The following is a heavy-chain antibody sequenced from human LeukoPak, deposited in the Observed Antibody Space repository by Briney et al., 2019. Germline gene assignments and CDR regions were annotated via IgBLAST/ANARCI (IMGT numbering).Heavy chain of an antibody. CDR3: ARHYCSSASCFEGYYYYMDV. CDR1: GYNFTNYW. J-gene: IGHJ6*03. D-gene: IGHD2-2*01. Sequence: GESLKISCKGSGYNFTNYWIGWERQMPGKGLEWMGIIYPGDSDTRYSPSFQGQVTISADKSISTAYLQWSSLKASDTAIFYCARHYCSSASCFEGYYYYMDVWGKGTTVTVSS. V-gene: IGHV5-51*01. CDR2: IYPGDSDT.